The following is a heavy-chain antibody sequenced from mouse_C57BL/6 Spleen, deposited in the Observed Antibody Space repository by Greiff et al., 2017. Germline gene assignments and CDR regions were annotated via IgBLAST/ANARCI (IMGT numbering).Heavy chain of an antibody. CDR2: INPSSGYT. CDR1: GYTFTSYT. J-gene: IGHJ2*01. Sequence: VQLQQSGAELARPGASVKMSCKASGYTFTSYTMHWVKQRPGQGLEWIGYINPSSGYTKYNQKVKYKATLSADNSSITAYMQLRSLTSDDSAVYYCARGSAYYSLFGYWGQGTTLTVSS. CDR3: ARGSAYYSLFGY. D-gene: IGHD2-12*01. V-gene: IGHV1-4*01.